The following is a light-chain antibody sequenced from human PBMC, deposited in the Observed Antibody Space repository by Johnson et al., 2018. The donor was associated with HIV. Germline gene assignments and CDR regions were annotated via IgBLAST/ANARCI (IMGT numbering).Light chain of an antibody. V-gene: IGLV1-51*01. CDR3: GKWDSSLSASYV. J-gene: IGLJ1*01. CDR1: SSNIDNNY. Sequence: QSVLTQPPSVSAAPGQKVTISCSGSSSNIDNNYVSWYQLLPGTAPKLLIYDNNKRPSGIPDRFSGSKSGTSATLGITGLKTGDEADYYFGKWDSSLSASYVFGSGTKVTGL. CDR2: DNN.